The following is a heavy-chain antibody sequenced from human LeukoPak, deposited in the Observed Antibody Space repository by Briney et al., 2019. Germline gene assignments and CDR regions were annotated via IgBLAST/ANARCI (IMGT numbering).Heavy chain of an antibody. J-gene: IGHJ6*02. V-gene: IGHV3-49*04. CDR1: GFALWVYV. CDR3: TGRRATFRDGMDV. CDR2: IRSKSGTT. Sequence: GGSLRLSCRASGFALWVYVMSGVRQAPGKGLEWVGFIRSKSGTTEYAESVKGRFSISRDDSKNIAYLQMNSLKTEDTAVYYCTGRRATFRDGMDVWGQGTTVTVSS. D-gene: IGHD1-26*01.